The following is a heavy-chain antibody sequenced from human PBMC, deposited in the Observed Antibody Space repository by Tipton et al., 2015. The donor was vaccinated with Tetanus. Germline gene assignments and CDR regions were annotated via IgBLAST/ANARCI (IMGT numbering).Heavy chain of an antibody. CDR2: ITYSRTT. Sequence: TLSLTCTVSRGSINSGTFYWDWIRQPPGKGLEWVGKITYSRTTNYNSSLKSRVTMSLDTSTNQFSLRLTSATAADTAVYYCARERIRLIGEVIFRYFDLWGRGTLVTVSS. CDR1: RGSINSGTFY. V-gene: IGHV4-61*01. J-gene: IGHJ2*01. CDR3: ARERIRLIGEVIFRYFDL. D-gene: IGHD3-3*02.